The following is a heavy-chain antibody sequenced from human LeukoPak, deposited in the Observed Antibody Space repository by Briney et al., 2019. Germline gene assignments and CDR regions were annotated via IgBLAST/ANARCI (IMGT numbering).Heavy chain of an antibody. J-gene: IGHJ4*02. CDR3: ARGSTGDFDY. Sequence: SETLSLTCTVSGGSINNYYWSWIRQPPGKGLEWIGYIYYSGSTNYNPSLKSRVTISVDTSKNQFSLKLSSVTAADTAVYYCARGSTGDFDYWGQGTLVTVSS. V-gene: IGHV4-59*01. CDR2: IYYSGST. D-gene: IGHD4-11*01. CDR1: GGSINNYY.